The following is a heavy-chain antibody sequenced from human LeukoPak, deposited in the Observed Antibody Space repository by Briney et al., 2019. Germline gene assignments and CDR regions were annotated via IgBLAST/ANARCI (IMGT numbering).Heavy chain of an antibody. CDR3: AKTMVRDGGY. Sequence: GGSLRLSCAASGFTFSSHWMHWVRQAPGKGLVWVSRIKPDGSTYYADSVKGRFTVSRDNSKNTLYLQMNSLRAEDTAVYYCAKTMVRDGGYWGQGTLVTVSS. CDR2: IKPDGST. CDR1: GFTFSSHW. D-gene: IGHD3-10*01. V-gene: IGHV3-74*01. J-gene: IGHJ4*02.